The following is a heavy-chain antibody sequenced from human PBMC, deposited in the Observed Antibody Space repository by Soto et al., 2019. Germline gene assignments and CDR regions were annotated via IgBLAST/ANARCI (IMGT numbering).Heavy chain of an antibody. CDR1: GDSVSSSSAA. Sequence: PSPTLSLTCAISGDSVSSSSAASKWIRRSPSRSLEWLGRTYYRSKWYNEYAVSVKSRITINPDTSKNQFSLQLNSVTPQDPAAYALPRDSGAPRSGMVVWGQGTTINVS. D-gene: IGHD5-12*01. J-gene: IGHJ6*02. CDR2: TYYRSKWYN. V-gene: IGHV6-1*01. CDR3: PRDSGAPRSGMVV.